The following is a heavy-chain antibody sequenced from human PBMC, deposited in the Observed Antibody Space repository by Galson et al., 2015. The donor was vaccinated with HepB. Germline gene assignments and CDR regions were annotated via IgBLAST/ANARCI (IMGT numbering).Heavy chain of an antibody. V-gene: IGHV1-2*02. Sequence: SVKVSCKASGYTFTGYYMHWVRQAPGQGLEWMGWINPNSGGTNYAQKFQGRVTMTRDTSISTAYMELSRLRSDDTAVYYCARDGTEGTRYSGSPGFQHWGQGTLVTVSS. CDR1: GYTFTGYY. CDR3: ARDGTEGTRYSGSPGFQH. D-gene: IGHD1-26*01. J-gene: IGHJ1*01. CDR2: INPNSGGT.